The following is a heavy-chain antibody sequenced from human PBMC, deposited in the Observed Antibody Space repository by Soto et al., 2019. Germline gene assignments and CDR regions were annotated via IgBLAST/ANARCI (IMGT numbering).Heavy chain of an antibody. CDR3: ARDDDYDILTGYSTNYYYYYGMDV. D-gene: IGHD3-9*01. J-gene: IGHJ6*02. CDR2: IIPILGIA. Sequence: QVQLVQSGAEVKKPGSSVKVSCKASGGTFSSYTISWVRQAPGQGLEWMGRIIPILGIANYAQKFQGRVTSTADKSTSTAYMELSSVRSEDTAVYYCARDDDYDILTGYSTNYYYYYGMDVWGQGTTVTVSS. V-gene: IGHV1-69*08. CDR1: GGTFSSYT.